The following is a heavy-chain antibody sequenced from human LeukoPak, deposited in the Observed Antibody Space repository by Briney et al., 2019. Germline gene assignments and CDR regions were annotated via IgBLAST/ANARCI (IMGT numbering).Heavy chain of an antibody. D-gene: IGHD2-21*02. CDR2: IYSGGRT. CDR3: ARGDVYFDY. CDR1: GFIVSSNY. J-gene: IGHJ4*02. Sequence: PGGSLRLSCVASGFIVSSNYMSWVRQAPGKGLEWVSVIYSGGRTYYADSVKGRFTISRDNSRSTLYLQMNSLRAEDTAVHYCARGDVYFDYWGQGTLVTVSS. V-gene: IGHV3-53*01.